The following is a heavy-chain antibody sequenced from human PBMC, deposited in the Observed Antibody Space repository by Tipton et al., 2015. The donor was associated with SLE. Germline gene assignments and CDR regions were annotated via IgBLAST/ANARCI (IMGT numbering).Heavy chain of an antibody. V-gene: IGHV1-69*18. D-gene: IGHD3-22*01. CDR3: HFFITDSSALDI. J-gene: IGHJ3*02. CDR1: GYTFTSYG. Sequence: QLVQSGAEVKKPGASVKVSCKASGYTFTSYGISWVRQAPGQGLEWMGRIIPIFGTANYAQKFQGRVTITADESTSTAYMELSSLRSEDTAVYYCHFFITDSSALDIWGQGTMVTVSS. CDR2: IIPIFGTA.